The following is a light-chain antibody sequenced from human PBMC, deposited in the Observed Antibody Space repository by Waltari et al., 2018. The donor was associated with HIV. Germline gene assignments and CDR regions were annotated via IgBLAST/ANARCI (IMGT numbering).Light chain of an antibody. CDR3: AARDDSLNAWV. J-gene: IGLJ3*02. CDR2: SNN. V-gene: IGLV1-44*01. Sequence: QSVLTQPPSASGTPGRRVTISCSGNNSNVGSNPVNWYRQVPGTAPQLLMFSNNQRPAGVPDRFSGSKSGPSASLAIRGLKSEDEADYYCAARDDSLNAWVFGGGTKVTVL. CDR1: NSNVGSNP.